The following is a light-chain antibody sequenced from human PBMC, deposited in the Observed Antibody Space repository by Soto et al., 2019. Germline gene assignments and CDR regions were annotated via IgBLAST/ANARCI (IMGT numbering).Light chain of an antibody. CDR3: QQRSSWPWT. CDR2: FGS. J-gene: IGKJ1*01. CDR1: HSVGSL. Sequence: EIVLTQSPATLSLSPGDRATLSSRASHSVGSLLAWYQQKPGQAPRLLLYFGSNRAAGIPDRFSGSGSGTDFTLTIDSLEPEDFALFYCQQRSSWPWTFGQGTKVDIK. V-gene: IGKV3-11*01.